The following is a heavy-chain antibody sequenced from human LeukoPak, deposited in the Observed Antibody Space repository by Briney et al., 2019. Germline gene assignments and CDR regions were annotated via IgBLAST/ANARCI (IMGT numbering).Heavy chain of an antibody. V-gene: IGHV3-7*01. Sequence: PGGSLRLSCVAPGFTFTNYWMSWVRQVPGKGLEWVANIKQDGSEELYADSVRGRYTISRDNAKNSLYLQMNSLRAEDTAVYHCARGYSYGLAPFDYWGQGTLVTVSS. CDR3: ARGYSYGLAPFDY. J-gene: IGHJ4*02. CDR2: IKQDGSEE. D-gene: IGHD5-18*01. CDR1: GFTFTNYW.